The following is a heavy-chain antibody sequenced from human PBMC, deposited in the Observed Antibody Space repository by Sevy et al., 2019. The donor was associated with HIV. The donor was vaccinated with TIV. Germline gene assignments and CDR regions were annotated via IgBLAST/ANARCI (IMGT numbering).Heavy chain of an antibody. D-gene: IGHD3-3*01. CDR1: GFTFSDYY. J-gene: IGHJ6*02. V-gene: IGHV3-11*01. CDR2: ISSSGSTI. CDR3: ARDKIFGVVYYGMDV. Sequence: GGSLRLSCAAPGFTFSDYYMSWIRQAPGKGLEWVSYISSSGSTIYYADSVKGRFTISRDNAKNSLYLQMNSLRAEDTAVYYCARDKIFGVVYYGMDVWGQGTTVTVSS.